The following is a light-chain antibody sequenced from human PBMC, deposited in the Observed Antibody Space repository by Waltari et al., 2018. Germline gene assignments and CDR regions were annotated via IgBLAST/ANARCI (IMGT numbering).Light chain of an antibody. Sequence: IQLTQSPSSLSASLGDRVPITCRASQGINTALAWYQQKPGKAPNLLIYDASNLESGVPARFSGSGSGTDFSLTISSLQPEDFATYYCQQFISYPRTFGGGTKVEIK. CDR3: QQFISYPRT. CDR1: QGINTA. J-gene: IGKJ4*01. V-gene: IGKV1-13*02. CDR2: DAS.